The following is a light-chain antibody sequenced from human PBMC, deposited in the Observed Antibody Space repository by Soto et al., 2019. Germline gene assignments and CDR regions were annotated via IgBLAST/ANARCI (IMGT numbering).Light chain of an antibody. J-gene: IGLJ1*01. CDR2: DVA. CDR3: VSYTSSTTYV. Sequence: QSALTQPASVSDSPGQSITISCTGTSSDVGGSNFLSWYQQHPGKPPKLIIYDVANRPSGVSNRFSGSKSGSTASLIISRLQTEDEADYYCVSYTSSTTYVFGTGTKLTVL. CDR1: SSDVGGSNF. V-gene: IGLV2-14*03.